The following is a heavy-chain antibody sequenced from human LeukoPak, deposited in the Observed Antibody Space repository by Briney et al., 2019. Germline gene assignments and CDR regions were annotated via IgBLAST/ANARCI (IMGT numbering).Heavy chain of an antibody. CDR3: ARESGSYYGMDV. V-gene: IGHV4-59*01. CDR2: IYFSGST. J-gene: IGHJ6*02. D-gene: IGHD1-26*01. Sequence: SETLSLTCTVSGDSISSYYWSWIRQPPGKGLEWIGYIYFSGSTNYSPSLKSRVTISVDTSKNQFSLKLSSVTAADTAVYYCARESGSYYGMDVWGQGTTVTVSS. CDR1: GDSISSYY.